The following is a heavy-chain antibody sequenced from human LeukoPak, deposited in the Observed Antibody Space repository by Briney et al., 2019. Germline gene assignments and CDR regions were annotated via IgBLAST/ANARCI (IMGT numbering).Heavy chain of an antibody. V-gene: IGHV1-2*06. CDR3: ASLAVDYYDSRGY. D-gene: IGHD3-22*01. J-gene: IGHJ4*02. Sequence: GASVKVSCKASGYTFTGYYMHWVRQAPGQGLEWMGRINPNSGGTNYAQKFQGRVTMTRDTSISTAYMGLSRLRSDDTAVYYCASLAVDYYDSRGYWGQGTLVTVSS. CDR1: GYTFTGYY. CDR2: INPNSGGT.